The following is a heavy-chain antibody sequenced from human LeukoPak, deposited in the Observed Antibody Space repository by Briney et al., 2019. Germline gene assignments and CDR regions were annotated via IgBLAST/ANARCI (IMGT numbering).Heavy chain of an antibody. Sequence: PGESLRLSCAASGFTVSSNYMSWVRQAPGKGLEWVSVIYRGGSTYYADSVKGRFTISRDNSKNTLYLQMNSLRAEDTAVYYCARGPERTGVGTRYYYDMDVWGQGTTVTVSS. CDR3: ARGPERTGVGTRYYYDMDV. CDR1: GFTVSSNY. V-gene: IGHV3-66*02. CDR2: IYRGGST. J-gene: IGHJ6*02. D-gene: IGHD2-8*01.